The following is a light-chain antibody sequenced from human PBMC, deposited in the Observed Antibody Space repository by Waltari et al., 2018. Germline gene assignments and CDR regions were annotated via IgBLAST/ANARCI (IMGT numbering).Light chain of an antibody. J-gene: IGLJ3*02. CDR3: CSYAGSSSNWV. CDR2: DVD. V-gene: IGLV2-23*02. Sequence: SALTQPASVSGSPGQSLAISCATTTALHENTKLVSVYPRHPGKALKVIIYDVDRRPSGVSDRFSGSRSGNTASLTISGLQAEDEADYYGCSYAGSSSNWVFGGGTKVTVL. CDR1: TALHENTKL.